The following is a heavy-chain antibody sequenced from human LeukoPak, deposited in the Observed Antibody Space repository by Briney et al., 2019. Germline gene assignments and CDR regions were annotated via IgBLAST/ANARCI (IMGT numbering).Heavy chain of an antibody. V-gene: IGHV4-4*07. D-gene: IGHD3-22*01. CDR3: ARGDYYDSSGYYPAFDI. CDR1: GGSISGYY. J-gene: IGHJ3*02. CDR2: IYSSGNT. Sequence: SETLSLTCTVSGGSISGYYWTWIRQPAGKALEWIGRIYSSGNTNYNPSLRSRVILSVDTSKNQFSLRLNSVTAADTAVYYCARGDYYDSSGYYPAFDIWGQGTMVTVSS.